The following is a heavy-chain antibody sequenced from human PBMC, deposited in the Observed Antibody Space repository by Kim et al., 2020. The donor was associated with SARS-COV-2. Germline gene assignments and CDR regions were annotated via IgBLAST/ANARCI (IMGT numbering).Heavy chain of an antibody. Sequence: GGSLRLSCAASGFTFSSYSMNWVRQAPGKGLEWVSSISSSSSYIYYADSVKGRFTISRDNAKNSLYLQMNSLRAEDTAVYYCARGRSGGIVPWDYYGMDVWGQGTTVTVAS. J-gene: IGHJ6*02. CDR2: ISSSSSYI. CDR3: ARGRSGGIVPWDYYGMDV. V-gene: IGHV3-21*01. D-gene: IGHD2-2*01. CDR1: GFTFSSYS.